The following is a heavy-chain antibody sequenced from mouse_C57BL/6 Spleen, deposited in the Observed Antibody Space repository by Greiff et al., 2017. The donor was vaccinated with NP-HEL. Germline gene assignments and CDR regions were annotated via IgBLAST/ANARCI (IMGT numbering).Heavy chain of an antibody. J-gene: IGHJ2*01. Sequence: QVQLQQSGPELVKPGASVKISCKASGYAFSSSWMNWVKQRPGKGLEWIGRIYPGDGDTNYNGKFKGKATLTADKSSSTAYMQLSSLTSEDSAVYFCARNYVLDYWGQGTTLTVSS. D-gene: IGHD5-5*01. V-gene: IGHV1-82*01. CDR2: IYPGDGDT. CDR1: GYAFSSSW. CDR3: ARNYVLDY.